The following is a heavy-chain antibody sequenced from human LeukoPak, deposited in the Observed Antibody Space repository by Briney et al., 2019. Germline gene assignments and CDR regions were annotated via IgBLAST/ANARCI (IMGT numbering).Heavy chain of an antibody. V-gene: IGHV4-59*08. Sequence: SETLSLTCTVSGGSISSYYWSWLRQPPGKGLEWIGYIYYSGSTNYNPSLKSRVTISVDTSKNQFSLKLSSVTAADTAVYYCARSIIAAAGTDYYYYMDVWGKATTVT. CDR2: IYYSGST. D-gene: IGHD6-13*01. J-gene: IGHJ6*03. CDR1: GGSISSYY. CDR3: ARSIIAAAGTDYYYYMDV.